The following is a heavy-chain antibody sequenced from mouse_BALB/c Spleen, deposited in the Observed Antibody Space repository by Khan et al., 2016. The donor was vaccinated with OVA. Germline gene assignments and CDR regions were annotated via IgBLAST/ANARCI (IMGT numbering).Heavy chain of an antibody. CDR2: VSTGGGYT. CDR3: TRLAYYYDSEGFAY. J-gene: IGHJ3*01. D-gene: IGHD1-1*01. CDR1: GFTFSTYG. Sequence: EVELVESGGDLVKPGGSLKLSCAASGFTFSTYGMSWVRQTPDKRLEWVATVSTGGGYTYYPDSVKGRFTISRDNAKNTPYLQMSGLKSEDTAIFYCTRLAYYYDSEGFAYWGQGTLVTVSA. V-gene: IGHV5-6*01.